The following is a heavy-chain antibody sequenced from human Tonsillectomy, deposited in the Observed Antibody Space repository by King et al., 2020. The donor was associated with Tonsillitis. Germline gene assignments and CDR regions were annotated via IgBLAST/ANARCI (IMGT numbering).Heavy chain of an antibody. Sequence: VQLVESGGGLVQPGGSRRLSCAASGFTFSTYNMNWVRQAPGKGLEWVSCISSSSTTISYADSVKGRFTISRDNAKNSLYLQMNSLRAEDTAVYYCARDYYNSGSYPIDSWGQGTLVIVSS. D-gene: IGHD3-10*01. V-gene: IGHV3-48*01. CDR1: GFTFSTYN. CDR3: ARDYYNSGSYPIDS. J-gene: IGHJ4*02. CDR2: ISSSSTTI.